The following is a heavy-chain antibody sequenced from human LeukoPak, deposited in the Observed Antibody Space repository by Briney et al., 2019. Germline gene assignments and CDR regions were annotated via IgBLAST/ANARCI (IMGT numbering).Heavy chain of an antibody. Sequence: ASVKVSCKASGYTFTGYYMHWVRQAPGQGLEWMGWINPNSGGTNYAQKFQGRVTMTRDTSISTAYMELRSLRSDDTAVYYCARERRYGGYEPFDYWGQGTLVTVSS. CDR1: GYTFTGYY. CDR2: INPNSGGT. V-gene: IGHV1-2*02. CDR3: ARERRYGGYEPFDY. D-gene: IGHD5-12*01. J-gene: IGHJ4*02.